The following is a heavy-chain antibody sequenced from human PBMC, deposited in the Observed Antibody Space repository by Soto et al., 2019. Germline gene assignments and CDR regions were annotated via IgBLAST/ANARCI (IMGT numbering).Heavy chain of an antibody. CDR2: IIPIFGTA. D-gene: IGHD2-15*01. CDR1: GGTFSSYA. Sequence: SVKVSCKASGGTFSSYAISWVRQAPGQGLEWMGGIIPIFGTANYAQKFQGRVTTTADESTSTAYMELSSLRSEDTAVYYCARLGGYSYSYYGMDVWGQGTTVTVSS. V-gene: IGHV1-69*13. J-gene: IGHJ6*02. CDR3: ARLGGYSYSYYGMDV.